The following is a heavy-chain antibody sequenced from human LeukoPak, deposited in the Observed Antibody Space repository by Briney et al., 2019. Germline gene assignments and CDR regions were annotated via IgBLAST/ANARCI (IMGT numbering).Heavy chain of an antibody. J-gene: IGHJ3*02. Sequence: GGSLRLSCAASGFTFSSYAMSWVRQAPGTELEWVSTTSGSGGSTYYADPVRGRFTISRDNSKNTLYLQMNSLRVEDTAVYYCAKHFRQQDRNDAFDIWGQGTMVTFSS. V-gene: IGHV3-23*01. CDR1: GFTFSSYA. CDR3: AKHFRQQDRNDAFDI. D-gene: IGHD6-13*01. CDR2: TSGSGGST.